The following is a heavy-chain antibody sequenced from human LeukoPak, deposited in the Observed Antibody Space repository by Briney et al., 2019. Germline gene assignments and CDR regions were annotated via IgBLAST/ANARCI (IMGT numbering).Heavy chain of an antibody. CDR1: GFTFSSYS. J-gene: IGHJ4*02. D-gene: IGHD3-22*01. Sequence: GGSLRLSCAASGFTFSSYSMNWVRQAPGKGLEWVSSISSSSSYIYYADSVKGRFTISRDNAKNSLYLQMNSLRAEDTAVYYCARDQVITQAYFDYWGQGTLVTVSS. V-gene: IGHV3-21*01. CDR2: ISSSSSYI. CDR3: ARDQVITQAYFDY.